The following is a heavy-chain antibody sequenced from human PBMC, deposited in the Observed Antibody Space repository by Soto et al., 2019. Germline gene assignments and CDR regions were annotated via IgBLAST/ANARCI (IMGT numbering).Heavy chain of an antibody. J-gene: IGHJ5*01. V-gene: IGHV1-18*01. Sequence: ASVKVSCKASGYTFTSCGISCVRQAPGQGLEWMGWISAYNGNTNYAQKLQGRVTMTTDTSISTAYLELSSLRSEDTAVYYCARGPGRLWFDYWGQGTLVTVSS. D-gene: IGHD1-26*01. CDR1: GYTFTSCG. CDR3: ARGPGRLWFDY. CDR2: ISAYNGNT.